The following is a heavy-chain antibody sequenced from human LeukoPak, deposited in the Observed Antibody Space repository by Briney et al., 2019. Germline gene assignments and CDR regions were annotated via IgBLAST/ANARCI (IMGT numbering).Heavy chain of an antibody. CDR2: IYRGGST. Sequence: PGGSLRLSCAASGLTVSSNYMSWVRQAPGKGLEWVSVIYRGGSTYYADSVKGRFTISRDNSNNTLYLQMNSLRADDTAVYFCARDEDEYGGKDWGQGTLVTVSS. CDR3: ARDEDEYGGKD. CDR1: GLTVSSNY. V-gene: IGHV3-53*01. D-gene: IGHD4-23*01. J-gene: IGHJ4*01.